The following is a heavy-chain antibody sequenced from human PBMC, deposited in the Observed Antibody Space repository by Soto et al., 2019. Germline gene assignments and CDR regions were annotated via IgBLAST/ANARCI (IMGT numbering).Heavy chain of an antibody. Sequence: GGSLRLSCAASGFTFSSYGMHWVRQAPGKGLEWVAVISYDGSNKYYADSVKGRFPISRDNSKNTLYLQMNSLRAEDTAVYYCAKDLGSPGDYWGQGTLVTVSS. CDR2: ISYDGSNK. D-gene: IGHD7-27*01. V-gene: IGHV3-30*18. J-gene: IGHJ4*02. CDR3: AKDLGSPGDY. CDR1: GFTFSSYG.